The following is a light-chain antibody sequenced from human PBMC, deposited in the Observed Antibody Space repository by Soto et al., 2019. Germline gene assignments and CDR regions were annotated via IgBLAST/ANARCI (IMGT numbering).Light chain of an antibody. CDR3: QQYDSYPLT. Sequence: AIRMTQSPSSLSASTGDRVTITCRASQGISRYLAWYQQKPGKAPKLLIYAASTWQTGVPSRFSGGGPGTDFTLTISCLQSEDFATYYCQQYDSYPLTFGPGTKVDIK. CDR1: QGISRY. J-gene: IGKJ3*01. CDR2: AAS. V-gene: IGKV1-8*01.